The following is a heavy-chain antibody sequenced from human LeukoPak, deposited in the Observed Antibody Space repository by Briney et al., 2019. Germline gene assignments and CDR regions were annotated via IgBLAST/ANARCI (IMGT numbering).Heavy chain of an antibody. CDR1: GFTASINY. J-gene: IGHJ4*02. Sequence: GGSLRLSCAPSGFTASINYMSWVRQAPGKVLEWVSVIYSGGSTYYADSVKGRFTISRDNSKNTLYLQMNSLRAEDTAVYYCARGGQQLLDYFDYWGQGTLVTVSS. V-gene: IGHV3-53*01. CDR2: IYSGGST. D-gene: IGHD6-13*01. CDR3: ARGGQQLLDYFDY.